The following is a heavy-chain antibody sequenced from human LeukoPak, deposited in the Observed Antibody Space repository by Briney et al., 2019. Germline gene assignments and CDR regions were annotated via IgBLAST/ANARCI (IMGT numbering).Heavy chain of an antibody. CDR3: ARAYYGSGSYSFDY. CDR1: GFTFSTYG. D-gene: IGHD3-10*01. CDR2: ISSSSSTI. V-gene: IGHV3-48*01. J-gene: IGHJ4*02. Sequence: GGSLRLSCAASGFTFSTYGMSWVRQAPGKGLEWVSYISSSSSTIYYADSVKGRFTISRDNAKNSLYLQMNSLRAEDTAVYYCARAYYGSGSYSFDYWGQGTLVTVSS.